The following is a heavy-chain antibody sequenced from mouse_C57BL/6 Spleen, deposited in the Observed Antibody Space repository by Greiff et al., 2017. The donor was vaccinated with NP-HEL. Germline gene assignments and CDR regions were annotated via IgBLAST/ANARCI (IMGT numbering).Heavy chain of an antibody. J-gene: IGHJ4*01. CDR2: ISSGSSTI. D-gene: IGHD2-1*01. CDR1: GFTFSDYG. Sequence: EVQLVESGGGLVKPGGSLKLSCAASGFTFSDYGMHWVRQAPEKGLEWVAYISSGSSTIYYADTVKGRFTISRDNAKNTLCLQMTSLRSEDTAMYYCARGDYGNYYYAMDYWGQGTSVTVSS. CDR3: ARGDYGNYYYAMDY. V-gene: IGHV5-17*01.